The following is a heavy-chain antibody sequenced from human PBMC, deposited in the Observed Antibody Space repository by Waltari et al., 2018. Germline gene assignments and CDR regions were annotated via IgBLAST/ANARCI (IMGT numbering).Heavy chain of an antibody. D-gene: IGHD3-3*01. J-gene: IGHJ4*02. V-gene: IGHV4-39*01. CDR3: AGRMSRYYDFDY. CDR1: GGSISSSSYY. CDR2: IYYSGST. Sequence: QLQLQESGPGLVKPSETLSLTCTASGGSISSSSYYWGWIRQPPGKGLEWIGSIYYSGSTYYNPSLKIRVTISVDTSKNQFSLKLSSVTAADTAVYYCAGRMSRYYDFDYWGQGTLVTVSS.